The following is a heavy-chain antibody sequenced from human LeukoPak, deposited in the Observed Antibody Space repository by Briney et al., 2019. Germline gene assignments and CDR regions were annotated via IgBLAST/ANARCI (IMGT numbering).Heavy chain of an antibody. CDR2: INPNSGGT. J-gene: IGHJ4*02. CDR1: GYTFTGYY. V-gene: IGHV1-2*02. CDR3: AKGPVVVTATPTPGDY. Sequence: ASVKVSCKASGYTFTGYYMHWVRQAPGQGLEWMGWINPNSGGTNYAQKFQGRVTMTRDTSISTAYMALSRLRSDDTAVYYCAKGPVVVTATPTPGDYWGQGTLVTVSS. D-gene: IGHD2-21*02.